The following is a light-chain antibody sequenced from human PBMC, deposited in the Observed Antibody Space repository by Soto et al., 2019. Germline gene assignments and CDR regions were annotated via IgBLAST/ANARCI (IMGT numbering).Light chain of an antibody. V-gene: IGKV1-5*03. CDR2: KAS. J-gene: IGKJ1*01. Sequence: DIQMTQSPSTLSASVGDTATITVRGSRISSSCLAWYQQKPGRAPKLLIYKASTLESEVPSRFSGSGSGTEFTLTISSLQPDDFATYYCQQYNRSPWTFGQGTKVDI. CDR1: RISSSC. CDR3: QQYNRSPWT.